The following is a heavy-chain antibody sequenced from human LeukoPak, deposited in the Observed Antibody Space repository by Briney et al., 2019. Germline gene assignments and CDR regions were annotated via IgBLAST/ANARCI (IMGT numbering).Heavy chain of an antibody. Sequence: GGSLRLSCVTSGFTFSSYAMSWVRQAPGNGLEWVSVISGRGGTTYYADSVKGRFTISRDNSKSTLYLQMNSLRAEDTAVYYCAKDTSGSTSYSYHYGMDVWGQGTTVTVSS. CDR2: ISGRGGTT. V-gene: IGHV3-23*01. CDR3: AKDTSGSTSYSYHYGMDV. CDR1: GFTFSSYA. J-gene: IGHJ6*02. D-gene: IGHD1-26*01.